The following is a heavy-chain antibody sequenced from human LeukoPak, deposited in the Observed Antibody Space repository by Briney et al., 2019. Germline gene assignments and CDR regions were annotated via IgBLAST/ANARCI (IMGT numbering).Heavy chain of an antibody. CDR1: GFTFSSYS. CDR3: ARDQAHHDYYDSSGYSRDAFDI. V-gene: IGHV3-21*01. D-gene: IGHD3-22*01. J-gene: IGHJ3*02. Sequence: PGGSLRLSCAASGFTFSSYSMNWVRQAPGKGLEWVSSISSSSSYIYYADSVKGRFTISRDNAKNSLYLQMNSLRAEDTAVYYCARDQAHHDYYDSSGYSRDAFDIWGQGTMVTVSS. CDR2: ISSSSSYI.